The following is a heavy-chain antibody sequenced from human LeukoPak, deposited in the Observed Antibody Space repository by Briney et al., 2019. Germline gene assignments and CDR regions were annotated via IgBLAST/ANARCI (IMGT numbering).Heavy chain of an antibody. V-gene: IGHV1-24*01. CDR2: FDPEDGKT. CDR3: ATSSLARDYFCAFDS. D-gene: IGHD3-10*01. J-gene: IGHJ3*02. CDR1: GYTLTELS. Sequence: GASVNVSCKVSGYTLTELSLHWVRQAPGKGLEWMGGFDPEDGKTIYAQKFQGRVTMTEDTSTDTAYMELSSLRSEDTAVYYCATSSLARDYFCAFDSWGQGTMVTVSS.